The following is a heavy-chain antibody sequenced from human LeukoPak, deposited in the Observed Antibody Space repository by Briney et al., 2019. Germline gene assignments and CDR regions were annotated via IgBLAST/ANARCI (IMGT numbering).Heavy chain of an antibody. D-gene: IGHD3-10*02. CDR1: GVTFSSYS. J-gene: IGHJ6*04. CDR2: ISSSSSYI. V-gene: IGHV3-21*01. Sequence: PGGSLRRSCAASGVTFSSYSMNWVRQAPGKGLEWVSSISSSSSYIYYADSVKGRFTISRDNAKNSLYLQMNSLRAEDTAVYYCAELGITMIGGVWGKGTTVTISS. CDR3: AELGITMIGGV.